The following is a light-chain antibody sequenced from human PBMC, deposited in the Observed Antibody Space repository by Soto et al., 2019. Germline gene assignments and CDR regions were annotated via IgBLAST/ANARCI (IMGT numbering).Light chain of an antibody. CDR1: QSVSSN. Sequence: EIVLTQSPGTLSLSPGERATLSCRASQSVSSNYLAWYQQKPGQAPRLLIYGASTRATAIPARFSGSGSGTEFTLTISSLQSEDFAVYFCQQYDNWPYTFGQGTKVDIK. V-gene: IGKV3-15*01. J-gene: IGKJ2*01. CDR2: GAS. CDR3: QQYDNWPYT.